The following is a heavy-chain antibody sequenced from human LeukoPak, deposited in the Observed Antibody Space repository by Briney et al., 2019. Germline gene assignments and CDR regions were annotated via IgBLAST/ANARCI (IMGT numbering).Heavy chain of an antibody. V-gene: IGHV1-3*01. J-gene: IGHJ4*02. CDR3: ARGRWTDVAGGSYYFDY. D-gene: IGHD6-19*01. CDR1: QYTFTDYA. Sequence: ASVKVSCKASQYTFTDYAVHWVRQAPGQRLEWMGWIDAGNGKTKYSQSFQGRVTIIRDASATTAYMELSSLTSEDTVVYYCARGRWTDVAGGSYYFDYWGQGTLVSVSS. CDR2: IDAGNGKT.